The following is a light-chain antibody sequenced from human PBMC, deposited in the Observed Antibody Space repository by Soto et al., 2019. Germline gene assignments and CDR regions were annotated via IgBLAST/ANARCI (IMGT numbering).Light chain of an antibody. V-gene: IGKV1-39*01. CDR1: QSINIY. J-gene: IGKJ5*01. Sequence: DIQMTQSPSSLSASVGDSVTITCRASQSINIYLSWYQQKPGKAPKLLINVASTLQGGVPSRFSGSGSGTDFALTITSLQAEDFATYYCQQLRLYPSTFGGGTRLEIK. CDR3: QQLRLYPST. CDR2: VAS.